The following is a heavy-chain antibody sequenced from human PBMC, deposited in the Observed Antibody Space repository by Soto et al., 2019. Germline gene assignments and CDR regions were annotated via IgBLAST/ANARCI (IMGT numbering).Heavy chain of an antibody. V-gene: IGHV1-3*01. Sequence: AASVQVSCKASGYTFTSYAMHWVRQAPGQRLEWIGWINAGNGNTKYSQKFQGRVTITRDTSASTAYMELSSLRSEDTAVYYCARPSRRSSSGNRWYYYYMDVWGKGTTVTVSS. D-gene: IGHD6-6*01. J-gene: IGHJ6*03. CDR1: GYTFTSYA. CDR2: INAGNGNT. CDR3: ARPSRRSSSGNRWYYYYMDV.